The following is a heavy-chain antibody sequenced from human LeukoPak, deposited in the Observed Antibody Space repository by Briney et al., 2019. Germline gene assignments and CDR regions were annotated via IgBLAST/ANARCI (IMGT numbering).Heavy chain of an antibody. V-gene: IGHV1-46*01. CDR1: GYTFTSYY. D-gene: IGHD2-15*01. J-gene: IGHJ4*02. CDR3: AREGEGGSGGSYFDY. Sequence: ASVKVSCKASGYTFTSYYMHWVRQAPGQGLEWMGIINPSGGSTSYAQKFQGRVTMTRDTSISTAYMELSRLRSDDTAVYYCAREGEGGSGGSYFDYWGQGTLVTVSS. CDR2: INPSGGST.